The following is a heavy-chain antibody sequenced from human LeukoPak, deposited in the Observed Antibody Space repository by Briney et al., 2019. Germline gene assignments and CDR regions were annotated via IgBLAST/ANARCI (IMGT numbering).Heavy chain of an antibody. CDR3: ARAQTYGDSRLLLDY. CDR2: INWNGGST. CDR1: GFTFGNYG. J-gene: IGHJ4*02. D-gene: IGHD4-17*01. Sequence: GGSLRLSCAASGFTFGNYGMSWVRQAPGKGLEWVSGINWNGGSTGYADSVEGRFTISRDNAKNSQYLQMNSLSVEDTALYYCARAQTYGDSRLLLDYWGQGTLVAVSS. V-gene: IGHV3-20*04.